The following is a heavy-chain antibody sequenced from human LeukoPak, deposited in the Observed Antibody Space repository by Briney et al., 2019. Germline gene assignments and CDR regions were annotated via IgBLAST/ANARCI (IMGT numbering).Heavy chain of an antibody. V-gene: IGHV1-69*04. D-gene: IGHD2-2*01. CDR1: GGTFSNYA. CDR3: ARRGYCSSTSCCGLYYYYGMDV. J-gene: IGHJ6*02. Sequence: GASVKVSCKASGGTFSNYAISWVRQAPGQGLEWMGRIIPLLEIADYAQRFQGRVTITADKSTSTAYMELSSLRSEDTAVYYCARRGYCSSTSCCGLYYYYGMDVWGQGTTVTVSS. CDR2: IIPLLEIA.